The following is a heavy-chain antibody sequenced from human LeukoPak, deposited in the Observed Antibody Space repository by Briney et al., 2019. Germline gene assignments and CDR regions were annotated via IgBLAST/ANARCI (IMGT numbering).Heavy chain of an antibody. CDR2: IYSDGST. Sequence: GGSLRLSCAASGFTVRNNYMNWVRQAPGKGLEWVSGIYSDGSTYYADSVKGRFTISRDNSKNTLYLQMNSLRAEDTAVYYCAGPYDTSGHAFDYWGQGTLVTVSS. CDR3: AGPYDTSGHAFDY. CDR1: GFTVRNNY. J-gene: IGHJ4*02. D-gene: IGHD3-22*01. V-gene: IGHV3-53*01.